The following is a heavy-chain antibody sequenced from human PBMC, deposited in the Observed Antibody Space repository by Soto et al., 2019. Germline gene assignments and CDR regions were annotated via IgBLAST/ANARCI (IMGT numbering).Heavy chain of an antibody. J-gene: IGHJ6*02. CDR3: ARDRTFYGSGSKGMDF. CDR2: IRYDGSNK. Sequence: GGSLRLSCVTSGFTFSSCGMHWVRQAPGKGLEWLAIIRYDGSNKYYGDSVKGRFTISRDNSNNTLYLEMNNLRAEDTAVYYCARDRTFYGSGSKGMDFWGQGTTVTASS. V-gene: IGHV3-30*02. CDR1: GFTFSSCG. D-gene: IGHD3-10*01.